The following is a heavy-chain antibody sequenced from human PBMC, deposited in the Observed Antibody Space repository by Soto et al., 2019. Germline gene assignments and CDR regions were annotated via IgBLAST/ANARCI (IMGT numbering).Heavy chain of an antibody. CDR3: AHSRRMPWGARGHPQYFQH. CDR1: GFSLSTSGVG. J-gene: IGHJ1*01. D-gene: IGHD3-16*01. Sequence: QITLKESGPTLVKPTQTLTLTCTFSGFSLSTSGVGVGWIRQPPGKALEWLALIYWDDDKRYSPSLKSRLTIHNDTSKTQVVLTMTNMDPVDTATYDCAHSRRMPWGARGHPQYFQHWGQGTLVTVSS. V-gene: IGHV2-5*02. CDR2: IYWDDDK.